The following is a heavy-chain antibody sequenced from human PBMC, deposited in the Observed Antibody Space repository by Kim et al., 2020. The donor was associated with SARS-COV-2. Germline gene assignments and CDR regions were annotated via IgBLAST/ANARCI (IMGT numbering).Heavy chain of an antibody. V-gene: IGHV1-69*01. J-gene: IGHJ4*02. Sequence: ANDAQKFQGRVTITADESTSTAYMELSSLRSEDTAVYYCARANPLGVTADYWGQGTLVTVSS. D-gene: IGHD2-21*02. CDR2: A. CDR3: ARANPLGVTADY.